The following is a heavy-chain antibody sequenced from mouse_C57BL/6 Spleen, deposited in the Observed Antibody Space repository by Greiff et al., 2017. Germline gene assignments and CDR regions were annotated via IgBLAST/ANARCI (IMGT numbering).Heavy chain of an antibody. V-gene: IGHV5-12*01. D-gene: IGHD2-4*01. CDR1: GFTFSDYY. J-gene: IGHJ2*01. CDR2: ISNGGGST. Sequence: EVMLVASGGGLVQPGGSLKLSCAASGFTFSDYYMYWVRQTPEKRLEWVAYISNGGGSTYYPDTVKGRFTISRDNAKNTLYLQMSRLKSEDTAMYYCARRGYDYDGYYFDYWGQGTTLTVSS. CDR3: ARRGYDYDGYYFDY.